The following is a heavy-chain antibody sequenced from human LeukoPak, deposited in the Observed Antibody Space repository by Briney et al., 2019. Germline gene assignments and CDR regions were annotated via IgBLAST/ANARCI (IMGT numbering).Heavy chain of an antibody. V-gene: IGHV3-9*01. CDR1: GFTFDDYA. Sequence: GGSLRLSCAASGFTFDDYAMHWVRQAPGKGLEWVSGISWNSGSIGYADSVKGRFTISRDNSKNTLYLQMNSLRAEDTAVYYCAKRYYDSSGPYYYYMDVWGKGTTVTVSS. J-gene: IGHJ6*03. D-gene: IGHD3-22*01. CDR3: AKRYYDSSGPYYYYMDV. CDR2: ISWNSGSI.